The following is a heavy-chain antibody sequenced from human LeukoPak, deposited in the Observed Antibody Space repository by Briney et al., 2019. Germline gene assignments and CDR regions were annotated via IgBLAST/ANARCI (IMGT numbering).Heavy chain of an antibody. Sequence: ASVKVSCKASGGIFSSYALSWVRQAPGQGLEWMGGIIAIFGTRDYAQKFQGRVTITTDESTTTAYMELSSLRSEDTAVYYRATSNTYGVYYYYMDVWGKGTTVIVSS. CDR1: GGIFSSYA. CDR3: ATSNTYGVYYYYMDV. CDR2: IIAIFGTR. J-gene: IGHJ6*03. D-gene: IGHD3-3*01. V-gene: IGHV1-69*05.